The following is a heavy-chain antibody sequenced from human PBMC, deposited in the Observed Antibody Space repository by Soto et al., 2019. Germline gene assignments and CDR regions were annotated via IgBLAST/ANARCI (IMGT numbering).Heavy chain of an antibody. Sequence: ASVKVSCKASGYTFTSYGISWVRQAPGQGLEWMGWISAYNGNTNYAQKLQGRVTMTTDTSTSTAYMELRSLRSDDTAVYYCASGGGYYDSSGYYGAFDIWGQGTMVTVSS. J-gene: IGHJ3*02. D-gene: IGHD3-22*01. CDR2: ISAYNGNT. V-gene: IGHV1-18*01. CDR1: GYTFTSYG. CDR3: ASGGGYYDSSGYYGAFDI.